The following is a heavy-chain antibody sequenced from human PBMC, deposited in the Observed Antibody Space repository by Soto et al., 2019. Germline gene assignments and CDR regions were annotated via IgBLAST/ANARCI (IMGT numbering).Heavy chain of an antibody. Sequence: GASVKVSCKASGYTFTGYYMHWVRQAPGQGLEWMGWINPNSGGTNYAQKFQGWVTMTRDTSISTAYMELSRLRSDDTAVYYCARGGLSSPRNFNDAFDIWGQGTMVTVSS. CDR1: GYTFTGYY. CDR3: ARGGLSSPRNFNDAFDI. D-gene: IGHD2-2*01. CDR2: INPNSGGT. V-gene: IGHV1-2*04. J-gene: IGHJ3*02.